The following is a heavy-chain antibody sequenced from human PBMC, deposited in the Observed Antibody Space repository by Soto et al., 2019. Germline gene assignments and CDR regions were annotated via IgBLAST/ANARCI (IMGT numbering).Heavy chain of an antibody. CDR1: GYTFTNYG. J-gene: IGHJ4*02. CDR3: ARARDIVVVVAAWPFDY. Sequence: SVKVSCKASGYTFTNYGITWVRQAPGQGLEWMGRIIPILGIANYAQKFQGRVTITADKSTSTAYMELSSLRSEDTAVYYCARARDIVVVVAAWPFDYWGQGTLVTVSS. V-gene: IGHV1-69*04. D-gene: IGHD2-15*01. CDR2: IIPILGIA.